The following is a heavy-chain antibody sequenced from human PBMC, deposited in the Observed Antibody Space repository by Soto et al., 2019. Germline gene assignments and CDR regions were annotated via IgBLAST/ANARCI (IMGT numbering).Heavy chain of an antibody. CDR3: ARDRIAARLGVYDYGMDV. J-gene: IGHJ6*02. D-gene: IGHD6-6*01. Sequence: PSETLSLTCTVSGGSVSSGSYYWSWIRQPPGKGLEWIGYIYYSGSTNYNPSLKSRVAISVDTSKNQFSLKLSSVTAADTAVYYCARDRIAARLGVYDYGMDVWGQGTTVTVSS. V-gene: IGHV4-61*01. CDR1: GGSVSSGSYY. CDR2: IYYSGST.